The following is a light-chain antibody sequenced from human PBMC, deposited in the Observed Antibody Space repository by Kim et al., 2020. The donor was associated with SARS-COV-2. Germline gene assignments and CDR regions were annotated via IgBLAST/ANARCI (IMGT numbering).Light chain of an antibody. CDR1: ALPKQY. J-gene: IGLJ1*01. V-gene: IGLV3-25*03. CDR3: QSADSSGTYYV. Sequence: SPGQTARITCSGDALPKQYAYWYQQKPGQAPVLVIYKDSERPSGIPELFSGSSSGTTVTLTISGVQAEDEADYYCQSADSSGTYYVFGTGTKVTVL. CDR2: KDS.